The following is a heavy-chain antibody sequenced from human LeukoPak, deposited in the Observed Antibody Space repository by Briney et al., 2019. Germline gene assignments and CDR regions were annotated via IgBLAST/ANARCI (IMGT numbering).Heavy chain of an antibody. J-gene: IGHJ5*02. CDR2: IYYSGST. D-gene: IGHD5-12*01. CDR1: GGSIGSYY. CDR3: RGYASGYNEGINLFDP. Sequence: TSETLSLTCTLAGGSIGSYYWSWIRQPPGKGLKWIGYIYYSGSTNYNPSLKSRVTISVDTSKNQFPLKLGSVTAADTAVYYCRGYASGYNEGINLFDPWGQGTLVTVSS. V-gene: IGHV4-59*01.